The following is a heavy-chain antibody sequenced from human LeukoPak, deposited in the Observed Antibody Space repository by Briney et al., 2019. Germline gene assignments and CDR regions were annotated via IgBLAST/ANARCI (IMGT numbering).Heavy chain of an antibody. CDR1: NGSINSGGFS. Sequence: SETLPLTCAVSNGSINSGGFSWSWIRQPPGKGLEWIGYFYYRGSTYYNPSLESRVSISVDTSKNQFSLKLSSVTAADTAVYYCARDDYDILAFYWGQGTLVTVSS. J-gene: IGHJ4*02. CDR3: ARDDYDILAFY. D-gene: IGHD3-9*01. CDR2: FYYRGST. V-gene: IGHV4-30-4*07.